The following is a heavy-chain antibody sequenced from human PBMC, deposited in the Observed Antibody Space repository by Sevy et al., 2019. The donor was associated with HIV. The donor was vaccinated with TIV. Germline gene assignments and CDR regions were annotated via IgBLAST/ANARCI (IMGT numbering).Heavy chain of an antibody. V-gene: IGHV3-11*01. CDR1: GFTFSDYY. D-gene: IGHD5-12*01. CDR2: ISSSGSTI. Sequence: GGSLRLSCAASGFTFSDYYMSWIRQAPGKGLEWVSYISSSGSTIYYADSVKGRFTISRANAKNSLYLQMNSLRAEDTAVYYCARGTVEMATIYDYWGQGTLVTVSS. J-gene: IGHJ4*02. CDR3: ARGTVEMATIYDY.